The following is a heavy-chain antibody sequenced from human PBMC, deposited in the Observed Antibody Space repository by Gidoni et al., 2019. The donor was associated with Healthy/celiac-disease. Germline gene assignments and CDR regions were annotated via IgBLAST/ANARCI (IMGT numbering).Heavy chain of an antibody. D-gene: IGHD6-19*01. Sequence: EVQLVQSGAEVTEPGASLTISCKGSGYSFTSYWTGWVRQMPGKGLEWMGIISPGDSDTRSSPSFQGQVTISADKAISTAYLQWSSLKASDTAMYYCARDSANSGWGYWGQGTLVTVSS. CDR1: GYSFTSYW. CDR2: ISPGDSDT. CDR3: ARDSANSGWGY. J-gene: IGHJ4*02. V-gene: IGHV5-51*01.